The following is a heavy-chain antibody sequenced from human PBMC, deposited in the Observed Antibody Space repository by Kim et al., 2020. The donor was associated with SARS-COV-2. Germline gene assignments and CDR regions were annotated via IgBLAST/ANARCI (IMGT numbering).Heavy chain of an antibody. CDR1: GDSVSSNSAT. V-gene: IGHV6-1*01. CDR3: VRHQEGRVDY. J-gene: IGHJ4*02. CDR2: TYYRSKWYN. Sequence: SQTLSLTCAISGDSVSSNSATWNWIRQSPSRGLEWLGRTYYRSKWYNNYAVSVKSRIIINPDTSKNQFSLQLNSVTPEDTAVYFCVRHQEGRVDYWGQGTLVTVSS.